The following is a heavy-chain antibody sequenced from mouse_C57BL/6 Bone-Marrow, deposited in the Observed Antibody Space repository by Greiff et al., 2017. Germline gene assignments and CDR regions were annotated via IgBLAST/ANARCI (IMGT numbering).Heavy chain of an antibody. CDR3: TRYHHSNYWYFDV. Sequence: VQLQQSGAELVRPGASVTPSCKASGYTFTDYEMHWVKQTPVHGLEWIGAIDPETGGTAYNQKFKGKAILTADKSSSTAYMELRSLTSEDSAVYYCTRYHHSNYWYFDVWGTGTTVTVSS. V-gene: IGHV1-15*01. CDR1: GYTFTDYE. J-gene: IGHJ1*03. CDR2: IDPETGGT. D-gene: IGHD2-5*01.